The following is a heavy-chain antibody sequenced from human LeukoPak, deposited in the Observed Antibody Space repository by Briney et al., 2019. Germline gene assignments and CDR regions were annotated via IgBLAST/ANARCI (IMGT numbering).Heavy chain of an antibody. V-gene: IGHV3-21*01. CDR1: GFTFSSYS. D-gene: IGHD3-22*01. Sequence: PGGSLRLSCAASGFTFSSYSMNWVRQAPGKGLEWVSSIGTSSSYIYYADSVKGRFTISRDNAKNSLYLQMNSLRAEDTAVYYCARAGISMIVVPKGWFDPWGQGTLVTVSS. CDR2: IGTSSSYI. J-gene: IGHJ5*02. CDR3: ARAGISMIVVPKGWFDP.